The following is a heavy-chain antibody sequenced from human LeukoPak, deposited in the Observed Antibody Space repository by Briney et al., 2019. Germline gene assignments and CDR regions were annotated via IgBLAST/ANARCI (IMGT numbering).Heavy chain of an antibody. CDR1: GFTFSSYS. Sequence: GGSLRLSCAASGFTFSSYSMNWVRQAPGKGLEWVSSISSSSSYIYYADSVKGRFTISRDNAKNSLYLQMNSLRAEDTAVYYCARAPMTLRTYYYYMDVWGKGTTVTVSS. V-gene: IGHV3-21*01. J-gene: IGHJ6*03. D-gene: IGHD2-21*02. CDR3: ARAPMTLRTYYYYMDV. CDR2: ISSSSSYI.